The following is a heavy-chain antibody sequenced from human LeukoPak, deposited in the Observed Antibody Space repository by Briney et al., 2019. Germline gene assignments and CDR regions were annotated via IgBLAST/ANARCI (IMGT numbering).Heavy chain of an antibody. V-gene: IGHV4-39*01. D-gene: IGHD2-2*01. CDR3: ASQHCSSTSCHRAPFFC. Sequence: SETLPLTCTVSGGSFNSSLHYWGWIRQPPGKGLEWVGSIYYTGSTYYNPALKSPVTISIDTSKNQFSLKLSSVTAADTAVYYCASQHCSSTSCHRAPFFCWGQGTLVTVSS. CDR2: IYYTGST. CDR1: GGSFNSSLHY. J-gene: IGHJ4*02.